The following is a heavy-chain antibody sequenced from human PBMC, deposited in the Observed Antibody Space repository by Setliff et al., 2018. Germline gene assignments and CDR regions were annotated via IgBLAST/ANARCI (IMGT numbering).Heavy chain of an antibody. V-gene: IGHV1-8*02. CDR3: ARMSHCSGGSCYSGY. CDR1: GYTFTSYD. CDR2: MNPNSGNT. J-gene: IGHJ4*02. Sequence: ASVKVSCKASGYTFTSYDINWVRQATGQGLEWMGWMNPNSGNTGYAQKFQGRVTMTRNTSISTAYMELSRLRSEDTAVYYCARMSHCSGGSCYSGYWGQGTLVTVSS. D-gene: IGHD2-15*01.